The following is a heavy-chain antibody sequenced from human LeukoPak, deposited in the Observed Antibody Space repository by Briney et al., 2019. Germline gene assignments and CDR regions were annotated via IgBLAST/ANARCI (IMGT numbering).Heavy chain of an antibody. CDR2: MNPNSGNT. J-gene: IGHJ6*03. Sequence: ASVKVSCKASGYTFTSYDINWVRQATGQGLEWMGWMNPNSGNTGYAQKFQGRVTITTNTSTSTAYMELSSLRSEDTAVYYCARGMVVTAIRIPYYYYYMDVWGKGTTVTVSS. CDR3: ARGMVVTAIRIPYYYYYMDV. CDR1: GYTFTSYD. V-gene: IGHV1-8*01. D-gene: IGHD2-21*02.